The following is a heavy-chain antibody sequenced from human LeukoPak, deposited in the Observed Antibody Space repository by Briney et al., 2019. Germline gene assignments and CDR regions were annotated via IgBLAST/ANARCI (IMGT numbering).Heavy chain of an antibody. CDR3: ARGRAGYCSSTSCSKYYYYYYMDV. D-gene: IGHD2-2*01. Sequence: PSETLSLTCTVSGGSISSYYWSWIRQPAGKGLEWIGRIYTSGSANYNPSLKSRVTMSVDTSKNQFSLKLSSVTAADTAVYYCARGRAGYCSSTSCSKYYYYYYMDVWGKGTTVTVSS. J-gene: IGHJ6*03. CDR2: IYTSGSA. V-gene: IGHV4-4*07. CDR1: GGSISSYY.